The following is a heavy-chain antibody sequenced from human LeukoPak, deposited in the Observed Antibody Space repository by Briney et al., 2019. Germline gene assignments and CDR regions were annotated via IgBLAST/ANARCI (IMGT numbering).Heavy chain of an antibody. CDR2: IGGSGGGT. D-gene: IGHD3-22*01. V-gene: IGHV3-23*01. CDR1: GFTFSSYA. CDR3: AKAARLLPFYFDY. J-gene: IGHJ4*02. Sequence: GGSLRLSCAASGFTFSSYAMSWVRQAPGKGLEWVSVIGGSGGGTYYADSVKGRFTISRDNSKNTLYLQMNSLRAEDTAVYYCAKAARLLPFYFDYWGQGTLVTVSS.